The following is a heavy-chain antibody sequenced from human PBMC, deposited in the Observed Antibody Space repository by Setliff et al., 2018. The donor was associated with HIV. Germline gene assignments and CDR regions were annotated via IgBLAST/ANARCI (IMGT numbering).Heavy chain of an antibody. CDR3: VKARVDGDYYYYYYVDV. Sequence: PGGSLRLSCSASGFTFSSYAMHWVRQAPGKGLEYVSAISSNGGSTYYADSVKGRFTISRDNSKNTLYLQMSSLRAEDTAVYYCVKARVDGDYYYYYYVDVWGKGTTVTV. CDR2: ISSNGGST. CDR1: GFTFSSYA. J-gene: IGHJ6*03. V-gene: IGHV3-64D*09. D-gene: IGHD4-17*01.